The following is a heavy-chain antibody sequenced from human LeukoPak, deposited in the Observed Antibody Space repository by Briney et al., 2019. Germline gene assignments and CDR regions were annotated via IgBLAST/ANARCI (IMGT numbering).Heavy chain of an antibody. Sequence: GGSLRLSCAASGFTFSSYAMSWVRQAPGKGLEWVSAISGSGGGTYYADSVKGRFTISRDNSKNTMYLQMNSLRADDTAVYYCAKGWAPALYIGYGGYYFDYWGQGTLVTVSS. D-gene: IGHD5-12*01. CDR3: AKGWAPALYIGYGGYYFDY. CDR1: GFTFSSYA. CDR2: ISGSGGGT. V-gene: IGHV3-23*01. J-gene: IGHJ4*02.